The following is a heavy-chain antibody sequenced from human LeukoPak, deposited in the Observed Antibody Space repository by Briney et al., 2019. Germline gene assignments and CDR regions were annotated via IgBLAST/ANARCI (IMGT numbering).Heavy chain of an antibody. V-gene: IGHV4-59*12. CDR1: SGSINSYY. J-gene: IGHJ4*02. CDR3: AVSPPDS. Sequence: SETLSLTCTVSSGSINSYYWSWIRQPPGKGLEWIGCIYYSGSTNYNPSLKNRVTISVDTSKNQFSLKLSSVTAADTAVYYCAVSPPDSWGQGTLVTVSS. CDR2: IYYSGST.